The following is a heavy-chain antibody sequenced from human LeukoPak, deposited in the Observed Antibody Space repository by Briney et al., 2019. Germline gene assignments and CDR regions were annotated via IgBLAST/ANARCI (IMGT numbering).Heavy chain of an antibody. Sequence: SQTLSLTCTVSGGSISSRDSYWSWIRLVPGKGLEWIGYIYYSDNTYYNPSLESRVTISMDTSKNQFSLRLSSVTAADTAVYYCTLTLVRGAIPLSYGMDVWGQGTTVTVSS. V-gene: IGHV4-31*03. CDR1: GGSISSRDSY. J-gene: IGHJ6*02. CDR3: TLTLVRGAIPLSYGMDV. D-gene: IGHD3-10*01. CDR2: IYYSDNT.